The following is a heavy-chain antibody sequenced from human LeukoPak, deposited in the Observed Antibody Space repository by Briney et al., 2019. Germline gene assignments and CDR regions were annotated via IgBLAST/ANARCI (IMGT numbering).Heavy chain of an antibody. Sequence: GGSLRPSCSASGFTFSSYAMHWVRQAPGKGLEYVSVISSNGGSTYYADPVKGRFTISRDNSKNTLYLQMNSLRAEDTAVYYCAKDSIGYCSGASCYWGWFDPWGQGTLVTVSS. CDR2: ISSNGGST. D-gene: IGHD2-15*01. J-gene: IGHJ5*02. CDR3: AKDSIGYCSGASCYWGWFDP. CDR1: GFTFSSYA. V-gene: IGHV3-64*04.